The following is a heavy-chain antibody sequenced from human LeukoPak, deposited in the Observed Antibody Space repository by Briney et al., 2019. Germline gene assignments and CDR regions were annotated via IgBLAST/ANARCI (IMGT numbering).Heavy chain of an antibody. V-gene: IGHV3-74*01. CDR3: AKAPNGGATVFDY. CDR2: INSDGSST. CDR1: GFTFSSYW. J-gene: IGHJ4*02. Sequence: PWGSLRLSCAASGFTFSSYWMHWVRQAPGKGLVWVSRINSDGSSTSYADSVKGRFTISRDNSKNTLYLQMNSLRAEDTAVYYCAKAPNGGATVFDYWGQGTLVTVSS. D-gene: IGHD1-26*01.